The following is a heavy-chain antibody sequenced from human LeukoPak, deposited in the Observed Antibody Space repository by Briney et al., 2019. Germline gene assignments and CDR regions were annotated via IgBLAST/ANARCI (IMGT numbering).Heavy chain of an antibody. CDR2: ILTSGTT. J-gene: IGHJ4*02. CDR1: NGSISSYR. CDR3: ARLRVSGSYLYYFDY. D-gene: IGHD1-26*01. Sequence: SETLSLTCTVSNGSISSYRWSWVRQPPGKGLGWIGYILTSGTTNYNPSLKGRLTISVDTSKNQFTLKLSSVTAADTAVYYCARLRVSGSYLYYFDYWGQGTLVTVSS. V-gene: IGHV4-4*09.